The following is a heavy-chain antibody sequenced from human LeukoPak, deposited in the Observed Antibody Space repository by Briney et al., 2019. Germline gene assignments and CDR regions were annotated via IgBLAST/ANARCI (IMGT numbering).Heavy chain of an antibody. Sequence: PSQTLSLTCTVSGGSISSGDYYWSWIRQPPGKGLEWIGYIYYSGSTNYNPSLKSRVTISVDTSKNQFSLKLSSVTAADTAVYYCASMGSSSNYYYYYMDVWGKGTTVTVSS. V-gene: IGHV4-30-4*08. J-gene: IGHJ6*03. D-gene: IGHD6-13*01. CDR2: IYYSGST. CDR3: ASMGSSSNYYYYYMDV. CDR1: GGSISSGDYY.